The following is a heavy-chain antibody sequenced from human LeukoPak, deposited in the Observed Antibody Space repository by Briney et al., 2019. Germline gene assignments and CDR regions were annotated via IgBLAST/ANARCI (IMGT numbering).Heavy chain of an antibody. CDR2: IYYNGVS. J-gene: IGHJ4*02. D-gene: IGHD3-22*01. CDR3: ASINDDSSGYVKLNVS. V-gene: IGHV4-59*12. Sequence: SETLSLTCTVSGGSISGYYWSWIRQPPGKELEWIAYIYYNGVSNYNPSLKSRVIISVDSSKNQFSLKLSSVTAADTAVYYCASINDDSSGYVKLNVSWGQGTLVTVSS. CDR1: GGSISGYY.